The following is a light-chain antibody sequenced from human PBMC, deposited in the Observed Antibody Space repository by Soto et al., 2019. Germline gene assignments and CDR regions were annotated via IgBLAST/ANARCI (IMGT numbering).Light chain of an antibody. CDR2: EVS. Sequence: QSVLTQPPSASGSPGQSVTISCTGTSSDVGAYNYVSWYQQLPGKAPKLIIYEVSKRPSGVPDRFSGSKSGNTASLTVSGPQAEDEADYSCPSYAGPYSFFYVFGTGTKVTVL. J-gene: IGLJ1*01. CDR3: PSYAGPYSFFYV. CDR1: SSDVGAYNY. V-gene: IGLV2-8*01.